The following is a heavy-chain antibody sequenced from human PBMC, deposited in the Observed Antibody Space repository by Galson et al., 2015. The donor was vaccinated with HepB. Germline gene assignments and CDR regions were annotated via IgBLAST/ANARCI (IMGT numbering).Heavy chain of an antibody. J-gene: IGHJ4*02. D-gene: IGHD2-2*02. CDR1: GYTFTNYT. V-gene: IGHV1-18*01. CDR2: ISAYNGNT. Sequence: SVKVSCKASGYTFTNYTISWVRQAPGQGFEWMGWISAYNGNTNYAQKLQGRVTMTTDTSTSTAYMELRSLRSDDTAVYYCARDGPDCSSTSCYTGDYWGQGTLVTVSS. CDR3: ARDGPDCSSTSCYTGDY.